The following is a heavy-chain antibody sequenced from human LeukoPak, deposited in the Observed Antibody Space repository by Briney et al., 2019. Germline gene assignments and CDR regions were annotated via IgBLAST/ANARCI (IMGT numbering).Heavy chain of an antibody. CDR1: GFTFSSYG. CDR2: ISYDGSNK. J-gene: IGHJ4*02. V-gene: IGHV3-30*18. CDR3: AKDSSSSGWYDY. Sequence: PGGSLRLSCAASGFTFSSYGMHWVRQAPGKGLEWVAVISYDGSNKYYADSVKGRFTIFRDNSKNTLYLQMNSLRAEDAAVYYCAKDSSSSGWYDYWGQGTLVTVSS. D-gene: IGHD6-19*01.